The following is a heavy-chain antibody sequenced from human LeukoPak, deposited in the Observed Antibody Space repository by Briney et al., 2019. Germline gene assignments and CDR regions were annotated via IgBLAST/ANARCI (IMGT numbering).Heavy chain of an antibody. CDR1: GGSISSYY. V-gene: IGHV4-59*01. Sequence: PSETLSLTCTVSGGSISSYYWSWIRQPPGKGLEWIGYIYYSGSTNYNPSLKSRVTISVDTSKNQFSLKLSSVTAADTAVYYCAGMTQLRYFDPSGFDPWGQGTLVTVSS. CDR2: IYYSGST. CDR3: AGMTQLRYFDPSGFDP. J-gene: IGHJ5*02. D-gene: IGHD3-9*01.